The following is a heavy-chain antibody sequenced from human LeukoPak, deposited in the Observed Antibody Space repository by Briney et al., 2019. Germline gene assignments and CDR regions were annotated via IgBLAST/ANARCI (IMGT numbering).Heavy chain of an antibody. D-gene: IGHD2-2*01. CDR1: GVSISSSSYY. CDR2: IYYSGST. CDR3: AGYCSSTSCYLVDI. V-gene: IGHV4-39*01. Sequence: SETLSLTCTVSGVSISSSSYYWGWIRQPPGKGLEWIGSIYYSGSTYYNPSLKSRVTISVDTSKNQFSLKLSSVTAADTAVYYCAGYCSSTSCYLVDIWGQGTMVTVSS. J-gene: IGHJ3*02.